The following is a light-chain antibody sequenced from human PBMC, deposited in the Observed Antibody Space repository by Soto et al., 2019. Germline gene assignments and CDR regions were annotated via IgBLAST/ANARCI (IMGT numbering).Light chain of an antibody. CDR1: SSDVGGYNY. Sequence: QSVLTQPASVSGSPGQSITISCTGTSSDVGGYNYVSWYQQHPGKAPKLMIYDVSDRPSGVSNRLSGSKSGNTASLTISGLQAEDEADYYCSSYTSSNTIIFGGGTKVTVL. CDR3: SSYTSSNTII. V-gene: IGLV2-14*01. CDR2: DVS. J-gene: IGLJ2*01.